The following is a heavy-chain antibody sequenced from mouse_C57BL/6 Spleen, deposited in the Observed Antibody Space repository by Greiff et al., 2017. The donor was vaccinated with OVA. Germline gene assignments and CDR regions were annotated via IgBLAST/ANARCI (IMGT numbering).Heavy chain of an antibody. J-gene: IGHJ2*01. D-gene: IGHD1-1*01. CDR2: ISYDGSN. V-gene: IGHV3-6*01. CDR1: GYSITSGYY. Sequence: DVKLQESGPGLVKPSQSLSLTCSVTGYSITSGYYWNWIRQFPGNKLEWMGYISYDGSNNYNPSLKNRISITRDTSKNQFFLKLNSVTTEDTATYYCARGVYYGSHFDYWGQGTTLTVSS. CDR3: ARGVYYGSHFDY.